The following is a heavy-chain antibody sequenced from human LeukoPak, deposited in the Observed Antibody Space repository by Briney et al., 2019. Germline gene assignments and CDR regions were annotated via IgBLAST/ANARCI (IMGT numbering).Heavy chain of an antibody. J-gene: IGHJ4*02. CDR2: IYPGDSET. Sequence: GESLKISCQGSGYSFTNFWIGWVRQMPGKGLELMGIIYPGDSETTYSPSFQGQVTISADKSVSTAYLQWSSLKSSDTAMYYCARPSQLVVGGSIGLFDHWGQGTLVTVSS. CDR1: GYSFTNFW. CDR3: ARPSQLVVGGSIGLFDH. V-gene: IGHV5-51*01. D-gene: IGHD1-26*01.